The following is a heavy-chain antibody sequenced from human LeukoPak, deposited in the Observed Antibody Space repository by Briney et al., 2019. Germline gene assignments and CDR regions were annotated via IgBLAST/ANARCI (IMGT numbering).Heavy chain of an antibody. CDR1: GFTFSRYG. J-gene: IGHJ4*02. CDR3: ARDLRYFFDY. D-gene: IGHD5-12*01. CDR2: ISYDGSNT. Sequence: PGGSLRLSCAASGFTFSRYGMHWVRQAPGKGLEWVAVISYDGSNTYYADSVKGRFTISRDNSKNTLYLQMNSLRADDTAVYYCARDLRYFFDYWGQGTLVTVSS. V-gene: IGHV3-30*03.